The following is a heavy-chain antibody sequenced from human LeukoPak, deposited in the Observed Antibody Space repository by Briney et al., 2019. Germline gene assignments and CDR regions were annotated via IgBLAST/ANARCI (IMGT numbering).Heavy chain of an antibody. CDR3: ARTIVATKDY. CDR1: GFDFRSYG. D-gene: IGHD5-12*01. J-gene: IGHJ4*02. V-gene: IGHV3-30*12. Sequence: GGSLRLSCAASGFDFRSYGMHWVRQAPGKGLEWVAFIRNDGSNKYYADSVKGRFTLSRDNAKNSLYLQMNSLRAEDTAVYYCARTIVATKDYWGQGTLVTVSS. CDR2: IRNDGSNK.